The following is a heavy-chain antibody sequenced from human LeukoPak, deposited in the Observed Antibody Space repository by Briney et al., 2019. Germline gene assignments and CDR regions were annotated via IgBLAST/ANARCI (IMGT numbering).Heavy chain of an antibody. CDR1: GGSISSAGYS. Sequence: SQTLSLTCAVSGGSISSAGYSWSWIRQPPGKGLEWIGYIYHSGSTNYNPSLKSRVTISVDTSKNQFSLKLSSVTAADTAMYYCARESTTVAGTFDYWGQGTLVTVSS. J-gene: IGHJ4*02. CDR2: IYHSGST. V-gene: IGHV4-30-2*01. CDR3: ARESTTVAGTFDY. D-gene: IGHD6-19*01.